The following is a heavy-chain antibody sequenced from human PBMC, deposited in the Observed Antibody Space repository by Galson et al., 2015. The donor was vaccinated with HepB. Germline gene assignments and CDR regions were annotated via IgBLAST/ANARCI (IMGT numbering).Heavy chain of an antibody. D-gene: IGHD5-24*01. Sequence: SCKASGYTFTGYYMHWVRQAPGQGLEWMGWINPNSGGTNYAQKFQGWVTMTRDTSISTAYMELSRLRSDDTAVYYCARTTTATGFDPWGQGTLVTVSS. CDR3: ARTTTATGFDP. V-gene: IGHV1-2*04. CDR1: GYTFTGYY. CDR2: INPNSGGT. J-gene: IGHJ5*02.